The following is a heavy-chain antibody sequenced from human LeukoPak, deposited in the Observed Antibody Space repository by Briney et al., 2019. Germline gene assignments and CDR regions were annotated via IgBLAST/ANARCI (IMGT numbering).Heavy chain of an antibody. V-gene: IGHV1-2*02. D-gene: IGHD5-24*01. CDR2: INSNNGDT. Sequence: ASVKVSCKASGYILTGYYSHWVRQAPGQGLEWVGGINSNNGDTHYAQNFQGRVTMTRDTSISTAYMELSRLGSDDTAVYYCARDGDGYNLDWGQGTLVTVSS. CDR3: ARDGDGYNLD. CDR1: GYILTGYY. J-gene: IGHJ4*02.